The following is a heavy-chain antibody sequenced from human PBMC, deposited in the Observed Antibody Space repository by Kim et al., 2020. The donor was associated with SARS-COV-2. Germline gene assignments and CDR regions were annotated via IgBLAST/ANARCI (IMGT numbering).Heavy chain of an antibody. V-gene: IGHV3-74*01. Sequence: GGSLRLSCAASGFTFSSYWMHWVRQAPGKGLVWVSRINSDGSSTSYADSVKGRFTISRDNAKNTLYLQMNSLRAEDTAVYYCASGERYCSSTNCYVWYYYYGMDVWGQGTTVTVSS. D-gene: IGHD2-2*01. CDR1: GFTFSSYW. CDR3: ASGERYCSSTNCYVWYYYYGMDV. CDR2: INSDGSST. J-gene: IGHJ6*02.